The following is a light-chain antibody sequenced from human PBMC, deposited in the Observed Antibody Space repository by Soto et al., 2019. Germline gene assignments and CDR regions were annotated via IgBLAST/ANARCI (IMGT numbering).Light chain of an antibody. J-gene: IGLJ2*01. Sequence: QSVLTQPPSASGSPGQSVTISCTGTSNDVGAYDYVSWYQHHPGKAPKLMTYEVSKRPSGVPDRFSGSKSGNTASLTVSGLQAEDEADYYCSSYADSSNFVVFGGGTKVTVL. CDR3: SSYADSSNFVV. CDR2: EVS. CDR1: SNDVGAYDY. V-gene: IGLV2-8*01.